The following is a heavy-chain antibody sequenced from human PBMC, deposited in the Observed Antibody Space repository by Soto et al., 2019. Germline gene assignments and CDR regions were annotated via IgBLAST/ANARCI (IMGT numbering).Heavy chain of an antibody. CDR2: ISSSSSYI. CDR1: GFTFSSYS. CDR3: ARGEGPSYYYYYGMDV. Sequence: GGSLRLSCAASGFTFSSYSMNWVRQAPGKGLEWVSSISSSSSYIYYADSVKGRFTISRDNAKNSLHLQMNSLRAEDTAVYYCARGEGPSYYYYYGMDVWGQGTTVTVSS. J-gene: IGHJ6*02. V-gene: IGHV3-21*01.